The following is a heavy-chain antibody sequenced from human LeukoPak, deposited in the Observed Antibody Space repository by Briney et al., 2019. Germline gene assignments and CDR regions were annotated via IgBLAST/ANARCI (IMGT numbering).Heavy chain of an antibody. CDR1: GGSISSYY. J-gene: IGHJ6*02. CDR2: IYYSGST. V-gene: IGHV4-59*08. Sequence: SETLSLTCTVSGGSISSYYWSWVRQPPGKGLEWIGYIYYSGSTNYNPSLKSRVTISVDTAKNQFSLKLSSVTAADTAVYYCARHEVYYYGMDVWGQGTTVTVSS. CDR3: ARHEVYYYGMDV.